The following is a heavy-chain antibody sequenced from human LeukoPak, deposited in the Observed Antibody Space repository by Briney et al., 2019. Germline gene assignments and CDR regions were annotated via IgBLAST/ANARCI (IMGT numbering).Heavy chain of an antibody. CDR1: GGSFSGYY. J-gene: IGHJ4*02. CDR2: INHSGST. D-gene: IGHD3-22*01. Sequence: SETLSLTCAVYGGSFSGYYWSWIRQPPGKGLEWIGEINHSGSTNYNPSLKSRVTISVDTSKNQFSLKLSSVTAADTAVYYCARGWDYYDSSGHWAKKVSNFDYWGQGTLVTVSS. V-gene: IGHV4-34*01. CDR3: ARGWDYYDSSGHWAKKVSNFDY.